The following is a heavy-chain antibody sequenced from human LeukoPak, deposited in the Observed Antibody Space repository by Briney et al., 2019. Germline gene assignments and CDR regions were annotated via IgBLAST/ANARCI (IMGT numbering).Heavy chain of an antibody. V-gene: IGHV1-69*06. CDR3: ARIDNGYYYDSSGYYHDAFDI. Sequence: SVKVSCKASGGTFSSYAISWVRQAPGQGLEWMGGIIPIFGTANYAQKFQGRVTITADKSTSTAYMELSSLRSEDTAVYYCARIDNGYYYDSSGYYHDAFDIWGQGTMVTVSS. J-gene: IGHJ3*02. CDR2: IIPIFGTA. CDR1: GGTFSSYA. D-gene: IGHD3-22*01.